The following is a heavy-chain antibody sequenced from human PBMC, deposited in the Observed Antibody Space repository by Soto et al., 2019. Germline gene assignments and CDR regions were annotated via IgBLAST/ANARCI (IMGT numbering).Heavy chain of an antibody. Sequence: ASVKVSCKASGYTFTSYGICWVRQAPGQGLEWMGWISAYNGNTNYAQKLQGRVTMTTDTSTSTAYMELRSLRSDDTAVYYCARDWVLSGYYDSSGYYYFDYWGQGTLVTVSS. CDR2: ISAYNGNT. V-gene: IGHV1-18*01. CDR3: ARDWVLSGYYDSSGYYYFDY. CDR1: GYTFTSYG. J-gene: IGHJ4*02. D-gene: IGHD3-22*01.